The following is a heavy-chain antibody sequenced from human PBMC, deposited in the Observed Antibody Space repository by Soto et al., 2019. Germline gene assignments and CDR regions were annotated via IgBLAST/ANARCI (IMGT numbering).Heavy chain of an antibody. V-gene: IGHV1-3*04. J-gene: IGHJ4*02. D-gene: IGHD3-9*01. CDR2: INTGNGYT. Sequence: ASVKVSCKASGYTFTSYPVHWVRQAPGQRLEWMGWINTGNGYTKYSQKFQGRVSITRDTSASTAYMELSSLRSEDTAVYYCARDSLDYDILTGPSGSYYLSYWGQGNLVTVSS. CDR3: ARDSLDYDILTGPSGSYYLSY. CDR1: GYTFTSYP.